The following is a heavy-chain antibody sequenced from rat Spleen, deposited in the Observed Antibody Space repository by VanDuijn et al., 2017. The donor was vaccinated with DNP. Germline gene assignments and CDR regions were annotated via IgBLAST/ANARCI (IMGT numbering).Heavy chain of an antibody. CDR3: VRWYNSGHYFDY. CDR1: GFTFSDYY. V-gene: IGHV5-22*01. J-gene: IGHJ2*01. Sequence: EVQLVESGGGLVQPGRSLKLSCAASGFTFSDYYMAWVRQAPAKGLEWVSYISYDGGRTYYGDSVKGRFTISRDDEKNTLYLQMNSLRSEDMATYYCVRWYNSGHYFDYWGQGVMVTVSS. CDR2: ISYDGGRT. D-gene: IGHD4-3*01.